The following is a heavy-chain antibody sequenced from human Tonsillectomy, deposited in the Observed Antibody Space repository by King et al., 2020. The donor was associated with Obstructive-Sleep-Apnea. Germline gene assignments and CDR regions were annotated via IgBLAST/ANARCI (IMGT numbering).Heavy chain of an antibody. V-gene: IGHV2-70*11. J-gene: IGHJ4*02. D-gene: IGHD3-22*01. Sequence: VTLKESGPALVKPTQTLTLTCTFSGSSLSTSGMCVSWIRQPPGKALEWLARIDWDDDKYYSTSLKTRLTISKDTSKNQVVLTMTNMDPVDTATYYCARTLTYYYDSSGLYYDYWGQGTLVTVSS. CDR3: ARTLTYYYDSSGLYYDY. CDR2: IDWDDDK. CDR1: GSSLSTSGMC.